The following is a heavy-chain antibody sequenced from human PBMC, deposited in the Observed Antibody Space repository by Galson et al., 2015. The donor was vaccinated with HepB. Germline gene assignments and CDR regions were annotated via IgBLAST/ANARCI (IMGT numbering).Heavy chain of an antibody. D-gene: IGHD4-17*01. CDR2: INHSGTT. CDR3: ARGGDYFRD. Sequence: ETLSLTCAVYGWSFSDYYWSWIRQPPGKGLEWIGEINHSGTTNYNPSLKSRVTISVDTSKNQFSLNLTSVTAADTAVYFCARGGDYFRDWGQGTLVTVSS. CDR1: GWSFSDYY. V-gene: IGHV4-34*01. J-gene: IGHJ4*02.